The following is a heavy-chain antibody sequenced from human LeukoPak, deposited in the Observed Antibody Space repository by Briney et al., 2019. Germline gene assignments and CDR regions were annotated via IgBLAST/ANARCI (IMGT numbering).Heavy chain of an antibody. V-gene: IGHV4-59*01. J-gene: IGHJ5*02. CDR1: GGSISGYY. Sequence: PSETLSLTCTVSGGSISGYYWSWIRQPPGKGLEWIACISYSGSTKYNPSLKSRVTISVDTSKNQLSLKLSSVTAADTAVYYCARESGFDSSGYLNWFDPWGQGTLVTVSS. CDR3: ARESGFDSSGYLNWFDP. D-gene: IGHD3-22*01. CDR2: ISYSGST.